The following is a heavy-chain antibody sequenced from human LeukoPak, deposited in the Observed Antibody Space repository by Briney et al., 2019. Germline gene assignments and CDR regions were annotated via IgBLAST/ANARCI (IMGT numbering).Heavy chain of an antibody. CDR3: ARAQGYDFWSWSGTFDI. D-gene: IGHD3-3*01. CDR1: GFTFSSYW. J-gene: IGHJ3*02. V-gene: IGHV3-7*01. Sequence: GGSLRLSCAASGFTFSSYWMSWVRQAPGKGLEWVANIKQDGSEKYYVDSVKGRFTISRDNAKNSLYLQMNSLRAEDTAVYYCARAQGYDFWSWSGTFDIWGQGTMVTVSS. CDR2: IKQDGSEK.